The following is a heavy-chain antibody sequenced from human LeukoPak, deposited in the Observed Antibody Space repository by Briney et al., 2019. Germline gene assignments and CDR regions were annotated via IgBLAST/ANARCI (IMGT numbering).Heavy chain of an antibody. CDR2: IYYSGST. V-gene: IGHV4-59*01. CDR1: GGSISSYY. D-gene: IGHD5/OR15-5a*01. Sequence: PSETLSLTCTVSGGSISSYYWSWIRQPPGKGLEWIGYIYYSGSTNYNPSLKSRVTISVDTSKNQFSLKLSSVTAADTAVYYCARESTEVRYAFDIWGQGTMVTVSS. CDR3: ARESTEVRYAFDI. J-gene: IGHJ3*02.